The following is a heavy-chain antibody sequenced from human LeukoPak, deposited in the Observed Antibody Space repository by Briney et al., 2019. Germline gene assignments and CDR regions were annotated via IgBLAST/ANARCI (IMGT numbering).Heavy chain of an antibody. D-gene: IGHD6-19*01. Sequence: PGGSLRLSCAASGFTFSSYWMSWVRQAPWKGLEWVANIKQDGSEKYYVDSVKGRFTISRDNAKNSLYLQMNSLRAEDTAVYYCAREYSSGWYAWFDPWGQGTLVTVSS. CDR2: IKQDGSEK. CDR3: AREYSSGWYAWFDP. V-gene: IGHV3-7*01. J-gene: IGHJ5*02. CDR1: GFTFSSYW.